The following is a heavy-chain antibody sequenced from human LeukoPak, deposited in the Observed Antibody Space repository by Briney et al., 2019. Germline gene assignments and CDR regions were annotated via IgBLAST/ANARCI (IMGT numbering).Heavy chain of an antibody. CDR1: GYTFTDDG. J-gene: IGHJ4*02. D-gene: IGHD3-16*01. CDR2: ISGYNGNT. V-gene: IGHV1-18*01. CDR3: ARDWGKGEYYSDY. Sequence: ASVKASCKASGYTFTDDGISWVRQAPGQGPEWMGWISGYNGNTRYAQKFQGRVTMTTDTSTSTAYMELRSLRSDDTAVYYCARDWGKGEYYSDYWGQGTLVTVSS.